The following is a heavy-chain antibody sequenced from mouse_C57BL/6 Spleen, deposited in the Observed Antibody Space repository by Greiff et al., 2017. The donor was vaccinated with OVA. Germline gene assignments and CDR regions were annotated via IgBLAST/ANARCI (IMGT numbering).Heavy chain of an antibody. CDR1: GYTFTSSW. V-gene: IGHV1-52*01. CDR2: IAPSDSET. D-gene: IGHD3-1*01. CDR3: ARYPSGWYFDV. Sequence: QVQLQQPGAELVRPGSSVKLSCKASGYTFTSSWMHWVKQRPIQGLEWIGNIAPSDSETHYNQKFKDKATLTVDKSSSTAYMQLSSLTSEDSAVYYCARYPSGWYFDVWGTGTTVTVSS. J-gene: IGHJ1*03.